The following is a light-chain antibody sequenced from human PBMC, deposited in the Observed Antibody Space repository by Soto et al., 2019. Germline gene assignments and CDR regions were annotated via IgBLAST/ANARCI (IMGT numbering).Light chain of an antibody. Sequence: EIVLTQSPATLSLSPGERATLSCRASQSVGSSFAWYQQKPGQAPRLLIYDTSNRATGIPARFSGSGSGTDFALTISSLEPEDFAVYYCQQRTNWPPLTVGGGTKVEIK. CDR3: QQRTNWPPLT. J-gene: IGKJ4*01. CDR1: QSVGSS. CDR2: DTS. V-gene: IGKV3-11*01.